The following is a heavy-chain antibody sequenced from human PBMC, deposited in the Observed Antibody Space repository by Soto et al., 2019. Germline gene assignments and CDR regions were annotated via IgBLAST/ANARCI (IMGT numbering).Heavy chain of an antibody. D-gene: IGHD3-3*01. Sequence: QVQLQESGPGLVKPSGTLSLTCAVSSGSISSSNWWSWVRQPPRKGLEWIGEIYHSGSTNYNPSLKSRVTISVDKSKNQFSLKLSSVTAADPAVYYCAGYMYYDFWSGYSNWFDPWGQGTLVTVSS. V-gene: IGHV4-4*02. J-gene: IGHJ5*02. CDR1: SGSISSSNW. CDR2: IYHSGST. CDR3: AGYMYYDFWSGYSNWFDP.